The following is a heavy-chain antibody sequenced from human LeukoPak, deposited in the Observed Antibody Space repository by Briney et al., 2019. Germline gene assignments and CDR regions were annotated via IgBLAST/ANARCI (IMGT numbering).Heavy chain of an antibody. CDR1: GFTFGDYA. J-gene: IGHJ4*02. Sequence: GGSLRLSCTASGFTFGDYAMSWVRQAPGKGLEWVGFIRSRAYGGTTEYAASVKGRFTISRDDSKSIAYLQMNSPKTEDTAVYYCTRGFYYDSSGYYPYWGQGTLVTVSS. D-gene: IGHD3-22*01. CDR2: IRSRAYGGTT. CDR3: TRGFYYDSSGYYPY. V-gene: IGHV3-49*04.